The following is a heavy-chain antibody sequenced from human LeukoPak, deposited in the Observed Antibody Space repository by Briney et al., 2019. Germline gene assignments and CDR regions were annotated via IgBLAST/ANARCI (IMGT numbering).Heavy chain of an antibody. J-gene: IGHJ4*02. CDR1: GYTFTGYY. CDR3: VRIYCSGGSCYSFDY. V-gene: IGHV1-2*02. D-gene: IGHD2-15*01. Sequence: ASVKVSCKASGYTFTGYYIHWVRQAPGQGLEWMGWINPNSGGTNYAQKFRGRVTMTRDTSISTAYMELSRLRSDDTALYYCVRIYCSGGSCYSFDYWGQGTLVTVSS. CDR2: INPNSGGT.